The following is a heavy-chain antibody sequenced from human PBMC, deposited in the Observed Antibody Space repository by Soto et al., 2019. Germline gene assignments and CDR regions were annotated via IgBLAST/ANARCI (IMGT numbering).Heavy chain of an antibody. CDR2: IIPIFGTA. J-gene: IGHJ3*02. V-gene: IGHV1-69*01. Sequence: QVQLVQSGAEVKKPGSSVKVSCKASGGTFSSYAISWVRQAPGQGLEWMGGIIPIFGTANYAQKFQGRVTITADESTSTADMELSSLRSEDTAVDYCARGAYYFDSSGYYDAFDIWGQGTMVTVSA. CDR1: GGTFSSYA. D-gene: IGHD3-22*01. CDR3: ARGAYYFDSSGYYDAFDI.